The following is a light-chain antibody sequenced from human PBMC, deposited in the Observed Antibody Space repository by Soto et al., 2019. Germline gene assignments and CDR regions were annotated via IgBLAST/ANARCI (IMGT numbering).Light chain of an antibody. CDR3: QQYNNWPPIT. J-gene: IGKJ5*01. Sequence: EIVMTQSPATLSVSPGERATLSCRASQSVSTNLAWYQQKPGQAPRLLIFGASTRATGIPARFSGSGSVTEFTLTISSLQSEDFAVYFCQQYNNWPPITFGQGTRLEIK. V-gene: IGKV3-15*01. CDR1: QSVSTN. CDR2: GAS.